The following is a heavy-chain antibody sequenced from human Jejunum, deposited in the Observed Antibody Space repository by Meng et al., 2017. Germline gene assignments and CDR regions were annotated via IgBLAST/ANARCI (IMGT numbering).Heavy chain of an antibody. CDR2: INSDGSST. D-gene: IGHD5-18*01. V-gene: IGHV3-74*01. Sequence: GESLKISCAASGFTFSSDWMHWVRQAPGKGLMWVSRINSDGSSTTYADSVKGRFTISRDNAKNTLYLQMNSLRDEDTAVYYCVRPGYNYGQGLYGYWGQGTLATVSS. CDR1: GFTFSSDW. CDR3: VRPGYNYGQGLYGY. J-gene: IGHJ4*02.